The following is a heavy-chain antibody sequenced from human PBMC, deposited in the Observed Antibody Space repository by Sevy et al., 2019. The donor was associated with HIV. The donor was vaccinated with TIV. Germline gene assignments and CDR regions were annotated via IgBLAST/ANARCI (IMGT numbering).Heavy chain of an antibody. D-gene: IGHD3-10*01. Sequence: ASVKVSCKASGYTFTGYYMHWVRQAPGQGLEWMGWINPNRGGPNYAQKFHGRVTMTRDTSFSTAYMELSRLRSDDTAVYYCARDYDGYYGLGSYDYWGQGTLVTVSS. CDR3: ARDYDGYYGLGSYDY. V-gene: IGHV1-2*02. CDR2: INPNRGGP. J-gene: IGHJ4*02. CDR1: GYTFTGYY.